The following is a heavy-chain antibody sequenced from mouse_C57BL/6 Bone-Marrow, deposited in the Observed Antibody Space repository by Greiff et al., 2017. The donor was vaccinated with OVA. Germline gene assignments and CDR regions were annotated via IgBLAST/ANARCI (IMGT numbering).Heavy chain of an antibody. V-gene: IGHV1-64*01. Sequence: QVQLKQPGAELVKPGASVKLSCKASGYTFTSYWMHWVKQRPGQGLEWIGMIHPNSGSTNYNEKFKSKATLTADKSSSTAYMQLSSLTSEDSAVYYCARWKGWLRGFAYWGKGTLVTVSA. J-gene: IGHJ3*01. D-gene: IGHD2-2*01. CDR3: ARWKGWLRGFAY. CDR1: GYTFTSYW. CDR2: IHPNSGST.